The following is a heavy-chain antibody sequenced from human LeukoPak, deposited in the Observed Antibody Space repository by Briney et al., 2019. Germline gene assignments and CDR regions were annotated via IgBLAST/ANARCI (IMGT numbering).Heavy chain of an antibody. V-gene: IGHV1-2*02. D-gene: IGHD2-15*01. CDR3: ARDYSGDPDY. Sequence: ASVKVSCKASGYTLTSYYMHWVRQAPGQGLEWMGWVNPNSGGTNYAQKFQGRVTMTRDTSISTAYMELSRLRSDDTAVYYCARDYSGDPDYWGQGTLVTVSS. J-gene: IGHJ4*02. CDR1: GYTLTSYY. CDR2: VNPNSGGT.